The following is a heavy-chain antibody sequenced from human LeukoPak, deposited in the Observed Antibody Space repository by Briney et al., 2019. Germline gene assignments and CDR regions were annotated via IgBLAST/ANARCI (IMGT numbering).Heavy chain of an antibody. CDR3: AREVAVRYYYYYYMDV. CDR1: GGSISSSSYY. Sequence: SETLSLTCTVSGGSISSSSYYWGWIRQPPGKGLEWIGSIYYSGSTYYNPSLKSRVTISVDTSKNQFPLKLSSVTAADAAVYYCAREVAVRYYYYYYMDVWGKGTTVTVSS. V-gene: IGHV4-39*06. CDR2: IYYSGST. D-gene: IGHD5-12*01. J-gene: IGHJ6*03.